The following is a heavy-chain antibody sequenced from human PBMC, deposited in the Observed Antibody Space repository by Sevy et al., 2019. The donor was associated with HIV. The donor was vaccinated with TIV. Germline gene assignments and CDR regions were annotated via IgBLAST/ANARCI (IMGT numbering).Heavy chain of an antibody. CDR1: GYTFTGYY. Sequence: ASVKVSCKASGYTFTGYYMHWVRQAPGQGLEWMGWINPNSGGTNYAQKFQGRVTMTRDTSISTAYMELSRLRSDDTAVYYCARAHRYAVTTGGMDVWGQGTTVTASS. J-gene: IGHJ6*02. CDR2: INPNSGGT. V-gene: IGHV1-2*02. D-gene: IGHD4-17*01. CDR3: ARAHRYAVTTGGMDV.